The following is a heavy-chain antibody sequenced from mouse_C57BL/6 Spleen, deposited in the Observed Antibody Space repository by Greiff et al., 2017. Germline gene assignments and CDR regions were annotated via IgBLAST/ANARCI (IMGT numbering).Heavy chain of an antibody. J-gene: IGHJ3*01. CDR2: IWSGGST. Sequence: VQLQQSGPGLVQPSQSLSITFTVSGFSLTSYGVHWVRQSPGKGLEWLGVIWSGGSTDYNAAFISRLSISKDNSKSQVFFKRNSLQADDTAIYYCARKGDSNYGAWFAYWGQGTLVTVSA. CDR3: ARKGDSNYGAWFAY. V-gene: IGHV2-2*01. CDR1: GFSLTSYG. D-gene: IGHD2-5*01.